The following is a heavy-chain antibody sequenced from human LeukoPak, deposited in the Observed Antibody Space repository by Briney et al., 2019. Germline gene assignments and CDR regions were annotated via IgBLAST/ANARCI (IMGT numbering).Heavy chain of an antibody. D-gene: IGHD1-26*01. CDR2: IYYSGST. CDR1: GGSISSSSYY. V-gene: IGHV4-39*01. J-gene: IGHJ4*02. Sequence: PSETLSLTCTVSGGSISSSSYYWGWIRQPPGKGLERIGSIYYSGSTYYNPSLKSRVTISVDTSKNQFSLKLSSVTAADTAVYYCARHGRGSYQPFDYWGQGTLVTVSS. CDR3: ARHGRGSYQPFDY.